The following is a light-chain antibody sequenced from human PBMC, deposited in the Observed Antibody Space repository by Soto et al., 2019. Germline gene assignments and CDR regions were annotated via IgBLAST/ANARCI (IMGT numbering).Light chain of an antibody. V-gene: IGKV3-15*01. CDR1: QSLSNN. CDR2: GES. Sequence: EIVLTQSPGTLSLSPGDSATLSCRGSQSLSNNIYLAWYQQKPGQAPRILVYGESTRATGLPDRLSGRGSGTEFFLTISGLQFEDFAVYYCQKYNNRPHTCGQGTKVDIK. CDR3: QKYNNRPHT. J-gene: IGKJ2*01.